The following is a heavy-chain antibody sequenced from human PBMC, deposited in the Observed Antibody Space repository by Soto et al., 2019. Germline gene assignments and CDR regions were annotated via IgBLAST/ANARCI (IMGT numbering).Heavy chain of an antibody. Sequence: LRLSCAASGFTFSDYYMSWIRQAPGKGLEWVSYISSSSSYTNYADSVKGRFTISRDNAKNSLYLQMNSLRAEDTAVYYCARGLSSSWYFSSAFDYWGQGTLVTVSS. CDR1: GFTFSDYY. V-gene: IGHV3-11*06. J-gene: IGHJ4*02. D-gene: IGHD6-13*01. CDR3: ARGLSSSWYFSSAFDY. CDR2: ISSSSSYT.